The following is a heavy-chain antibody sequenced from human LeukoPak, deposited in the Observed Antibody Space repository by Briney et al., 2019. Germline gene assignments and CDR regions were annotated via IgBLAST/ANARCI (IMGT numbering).Heavy chain of an antibody. CDR1: GGSISSYY. V-gene: IGHV4-4*07. CDR2: IYSSGST. D-gene: IGHD3-3*01. J-gene: IGHJ3*02. Sequence: SETLSLTCTVSGGSISSYYWSWIRQPAGKGLEWIGRIYSSGSTNYNPSLKSRVTMSVDTSKNQFSLKLSSVTAADTAVYYCARDKDYDFRSGYYTAHAFDIWGQGTMVTVSS. CDR3: ARDKDYDFRSGYYTAHAFDI.